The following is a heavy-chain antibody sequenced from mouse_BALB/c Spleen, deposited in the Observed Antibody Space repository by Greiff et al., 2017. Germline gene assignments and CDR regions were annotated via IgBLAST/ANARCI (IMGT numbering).Heavy chain of an antibody. J-gene: IGHJ2*01. Sequence: VQLQQPGAELVKPGASVKLSCKASGYTFTSYWMHWVKQRPGQGLEWIGEIDPSDSYTNYNQKFKGKATLTVDKSSSTAYMQLSSLTSEDSAVYYCAKGYYGSSYVFFDYWGQGTTLTVSS. D-gene: IGHD1-1*01. CDR1: GYTFTSYW. CDR2: IDPSDSYT. V-gene: IGHV1-69*02. CDR3: AKGYYGSSYVFFDY.